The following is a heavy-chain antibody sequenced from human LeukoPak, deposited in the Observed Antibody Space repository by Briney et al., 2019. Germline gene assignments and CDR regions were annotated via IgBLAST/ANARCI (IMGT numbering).Heavy chain of an antibody. CDR2: IYSGGST. J-gene: IGHJ5*02. V-gene: IGHV3-66*01. CDR3: ARARYITVSPFDP. CDR1: GFTFSSYA. Sequence: GGSLRLSCAASGFTFSSYAMSWVRQAPGKGLEWVSVIYSGGSTYYADSVKGRFTISRDNSKNTLYLQMNSLRAEDTAVYYCARARYITVSPFDPWGQGTLVTVSS. D-gene: IGHD3-16*02.